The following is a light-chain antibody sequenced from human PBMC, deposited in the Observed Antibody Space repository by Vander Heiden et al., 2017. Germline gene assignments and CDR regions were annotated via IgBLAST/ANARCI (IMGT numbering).Light chain of an antibody. CDR3: LLSCGGGRPWV. CDR1: TGPVTRVDY. Sequence: QAVGTQEASLTVAPGGTVTLPCGSSTGPVTRVDYPYWFQQKPGQVRRTMIYDTNNKHRWTPARFSGSVLGGTAALTLSGAQPEEDAEYYFLLSCGGGRPWVFGGGTKLTVL. J-gene: IGLJ3*02. V-gene: IGLV7-46*01. CDR2: DTN.